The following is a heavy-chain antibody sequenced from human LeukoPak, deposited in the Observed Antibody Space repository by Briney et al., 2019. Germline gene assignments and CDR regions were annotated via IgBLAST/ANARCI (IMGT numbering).Heavy chain of an antibody. CDR2: ISSSGSTI. V-gene: IGHV3-48*03. Sequence: GGSLRLSCAASGFTFSSYEMNWVRQAPGKGLEWVSYISSSGSTIYYADSVKGRFTISRDNAKNSLYLQMNSLRAKDTAVYYCAKDRRHTVSGGYFDLWGRGTLVIVSS. J-gene: IGHJ2*01. CDR1: GFTFSSYE. D-gene: IGHD3-10*01. CDR3: AKDRRHTVSGGYFDL.